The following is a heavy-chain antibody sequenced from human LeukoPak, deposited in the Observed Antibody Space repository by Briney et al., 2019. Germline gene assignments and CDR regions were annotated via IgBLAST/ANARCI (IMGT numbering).Heavy chain of an antibody. Sequence: GGSLRLSCAASGFTFSSYSMSWVRQAPGKGLEWVSAITDSGGGTYYADSVKGRFTISRDNSKNTLYLQMNSLRVEDTAVYYCAKDSPVLTYWGQGTLVTVSS. CDR1: GFTFSSYS. V-gene: IGHV3-23*01. J-gene: IGHJ4*02. CDR2: ITDSGGGT. CDR3: AKDSPVLTY.